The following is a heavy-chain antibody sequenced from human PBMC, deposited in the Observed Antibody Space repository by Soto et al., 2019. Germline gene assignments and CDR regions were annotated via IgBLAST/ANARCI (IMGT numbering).Heavy chain of an antibody. CDR3: AARGYYGSGGPVHMDV. J-gene: IGHJ6*03. CDR2: MNPNSGNT. D-gene: IGHD3-10*01. CDR1: GYTFTSYD. V-gene: IGHV1-8*01. Sequence: ASVKVSCKASGYTFTSYDINLVRQATGQGLEWMGWMNPNSGNTGYAQKFQGRVTMTRNTSISTAYMELSSLRSEDTAVYYCAARGYYGSGGPVHMDVWGKGTTVTVSS.